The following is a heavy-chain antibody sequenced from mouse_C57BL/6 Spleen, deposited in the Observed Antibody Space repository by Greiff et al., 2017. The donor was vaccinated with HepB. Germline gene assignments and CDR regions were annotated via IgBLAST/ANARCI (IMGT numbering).Heavy chain of an antibody. Sequence: VQLQESGPELVKPGASVKLSCKASGYTFTSYDINWVKQRPGQGLEWIGWIYPRDGSTKYNEKFKGKATLTVDTSSSTAYMELHSLTSEDSAVYFCAKLGGYYAMDYWGQGTSVTVSS. V-gene: IGHV1-85*01. CDR2: IYPRDGST. CDR3: AKLGGYYAMDY. CDR1: GYTFTSYD. J-gene: IGHJ4*01. D-gene: IGHD4-1*01.